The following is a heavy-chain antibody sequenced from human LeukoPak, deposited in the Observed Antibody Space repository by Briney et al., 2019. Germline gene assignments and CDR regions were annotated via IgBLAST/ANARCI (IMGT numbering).Heavy chain of an antibody. D-gene: IGHD3-10*01. J-gene: IGHJ4*02. CDR3: ARLLKYFTMVRGGPFDY. Sequence: NPSQTLSLTCTVSGGSISSDHYYWSWIRQPAGKGLEWIGRVYISGSTNYNPSLRSRVTISLDTSKNQFSLKLSSVTAADTAVYYCARLLKYFTMVRGGPFDYWGQGTLVTVSS. CDR1: GGSISSDHYY. V-gene: IGHV4-61*02. CDR2: VYISGST.